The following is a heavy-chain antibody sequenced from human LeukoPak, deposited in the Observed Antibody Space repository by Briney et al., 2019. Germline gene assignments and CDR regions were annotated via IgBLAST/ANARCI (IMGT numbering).Heavy chain of an antibody. J-gene: IGHJ4*02. CDR3: ARAIGQSIAVAGSEYYFDY. CDR1: DESFSGYY. CDR2: INHSGST. D-gene: IGHD6-19*01. V-gene: IGHV4-34*01. Sequence: SETLSLTCSVYDESFSGYYWSWIRQPPGKGLEWIGEINHSGSTNYNPSLKSRVTISVDTSKNQFSLELSSVTAADTAVYYCARAIGQSIAVAGSEYYFDYWGQGTLVTVSS.